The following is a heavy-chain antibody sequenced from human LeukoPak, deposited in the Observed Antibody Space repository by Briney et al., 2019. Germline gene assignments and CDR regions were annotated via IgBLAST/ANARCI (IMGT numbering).Heavy chain of an antibody. Sequence: KPSETLSLTCTVSGGSISSYYWSWIRQPPGRAWEWIGYIYYSGSTNYNPSLKSRVTISVDTSKNQFSLKLSSVTAADTAVYYCAREADTSLSYWGQGTLVTVSS. V-gene: IGHV4-59*13. CDR3: AREADTSLSY. J-gene: IGHJ4*02. CDR1: GGSISSYY. D-gene: IGHD1-26*01. CDR2: IYYSGST.